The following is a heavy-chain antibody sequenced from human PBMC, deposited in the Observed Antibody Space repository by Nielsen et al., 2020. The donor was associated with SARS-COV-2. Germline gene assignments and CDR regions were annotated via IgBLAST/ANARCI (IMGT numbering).Heavy chain of an antibody. CDR3: ARIAAAGTKYMDA. CDR1: GGSFSGYY. V-gene: IGHV4-34*01. D-gene: IGHD6-13*01. J-gene: IGHJ6*03. Sequence: SETLSLTCAVYGGSFSGYYWSWIRQPPGKGLEWIGEINHSGSTNYNPSLKSRVTISVDTSKNQFSLKLSSVTAADTAVYYCARIAAAGTKYMDAWGKGTTVTVSS. CDR2: INHSGST.